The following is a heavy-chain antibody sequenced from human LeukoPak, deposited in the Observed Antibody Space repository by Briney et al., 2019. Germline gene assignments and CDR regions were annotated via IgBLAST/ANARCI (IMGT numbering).Heavy chain of an antibody. Sequence: SVKVSCKASGGTFSSYAISWVRQAPGQGLEWMGRIIPILGIANYAQKFQGRVTITADKSTSTAYMELSSLRSEDTAVYYCARGFPSNYYYYGMDVWGQGTTVTVSS. CDR2: IIPILGIA. CDR3: ARGFPSNYYYYGMDV. D-gene: IGHD3-3*01. V-gene: IGHV1-69*04. CDR1: GGTFSSYA. J-gene: IGHJ6*02.